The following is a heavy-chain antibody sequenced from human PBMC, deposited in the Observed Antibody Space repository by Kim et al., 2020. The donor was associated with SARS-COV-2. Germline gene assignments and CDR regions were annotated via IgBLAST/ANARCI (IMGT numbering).Heavy chain of an antibody. J-gene: IGHJ4*02. D-gene: IGHD3-10*01. CDR3: ARGGLLWFGESGFDY. Sequence: ASVKVSCKASGYTFTSYGISWVRQAPGQGLEWMGWISAYNGNTNYAQKLQGRVTMTTDTSTSTAYMELRRLRSDDTAVYYCARGGLLWFGESGFDYWGQGTLVTVSS. CDR1: GYTFTSYG. CDR2: ISAYNGNT. V-gene: IGHV1-18*04.